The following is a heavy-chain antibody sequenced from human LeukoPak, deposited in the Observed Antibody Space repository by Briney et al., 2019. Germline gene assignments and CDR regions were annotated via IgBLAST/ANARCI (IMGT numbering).Heavy chain of an antibody. D-gene: IGHD5-12*01. J-gene: IGHJ6*02. Sequence: PSETLSLTCIVSGGSVISGSYYWSWIRQPPGKGLEWIGYIYNSVSTNYNPSLKSRVTISVDTSKNQLSLKLSSVTAADTAVYYCVRDLVATIDHYYYGMDVWGQGTTVTVSS. CDR3: VRDLVATIDHYYYGMDV. V-gene: IGHV4-61*01. CDR1: GGSVISGSYY. CDR2: IYNSVST.